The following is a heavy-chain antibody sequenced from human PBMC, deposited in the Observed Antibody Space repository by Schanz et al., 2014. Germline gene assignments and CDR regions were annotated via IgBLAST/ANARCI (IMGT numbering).Heavy chain of an antibody. CDR3: AREGQYDPIPYGMVV. D-gene: IGHD2-2*01. J-gene: IGHJ6*02. CDR1: GYTFTGYY. CDR2: IYPNSGGT. Sequence: QVHLVQSGAEVKKPGASVKVSCKASGYTFTGYYMHWVRQAPGQGLEWMGRIYPNSGGTNYAQKFQGRVNMTRDTSINTAYMELSRLRSDDTAVYYCAREGQYDPIPYGMVVWGQGTTVTVSS. V-gene: IGHV1-2*06.